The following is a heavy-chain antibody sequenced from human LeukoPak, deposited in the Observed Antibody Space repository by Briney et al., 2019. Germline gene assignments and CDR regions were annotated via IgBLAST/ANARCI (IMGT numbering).Heavy chain of an antibody. J-gene: IGHJ5*02. Sequence: GGSLRLSCAASGFTFSSYAMSWVRQAPGKGLEWVSAISGSGGSTYYADSVKGRFTISRDNYKNTLYLQMNSLRAEDTALYYCAKEGYSSGWSWFDPWGQGTLVTVSS. CDR2: ISGSGGST. CDR1: GFTFSSYA. D-gene: IGHD6-19*01. CDR3: AKEGYSSGWSWFDP. V-gene: IGHV3-23*01.